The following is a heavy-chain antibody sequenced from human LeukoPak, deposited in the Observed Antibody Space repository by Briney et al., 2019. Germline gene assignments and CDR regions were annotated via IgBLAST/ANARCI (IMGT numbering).Heavy chain of an antibody. CDR3: ARDHRNYYDSSGYFRLTDY. D-gene: IGHD3-22*01. CDR2: ISYDGSNK. Sequence: GGSLRLSCAASGFTFSSYAMHWVRQAPGKGLEWVAVISYDGSNKYYADSVKGRFTIPRDNSKNTLYLQMNSLRAEDTAVYYCARDHRNYYDSSGYFRLTDYWGQGTLVTVSS. CDR1: GFTFSSYA. V-gene: IGHV3-30-3*01. J-gene: IGHJ4*02.